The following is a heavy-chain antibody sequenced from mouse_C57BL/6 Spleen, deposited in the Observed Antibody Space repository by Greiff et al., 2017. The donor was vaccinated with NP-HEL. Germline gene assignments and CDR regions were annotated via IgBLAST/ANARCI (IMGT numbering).Heavy chain of an antibody. J-gene: IGHJ3*01. D-gene: IGHD2-4*01. Sequence: LQQPGAELVKPGASVKMSCKASGYTFTSYWITWVKQRPGQGLEWIGDIYPGSGSTNYNEKFKSKATLTVDTSSSTAYMQLSSLTSEDSAVYYCARFHYYDFPWFAYWGQGTLVTVSA. CDR2: IYPGSGST. CDR1: GYTFTSYW. CDR3: ARFHYYDFPWFAY. V-gene: IGHV1-55*01.